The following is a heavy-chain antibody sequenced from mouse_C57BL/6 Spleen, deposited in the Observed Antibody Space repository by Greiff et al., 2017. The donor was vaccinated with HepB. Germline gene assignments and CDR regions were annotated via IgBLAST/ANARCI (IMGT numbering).Heavy chain of an antibody. D-gene: IGHD4-1*02. CDR2: ISDGGSYT. J-gene: IGHJ2*01. V-gene: IGHV5-4*03. Sequence: EVKVVESGGGLVKPGGSLKLSCAASGFTFSSYAMSWVRQTPEKRLEWVATISDGGSYTYYPDNVKGRFTISRDNAKNNLYLQMSHLKSEDTAMYYCASTGTGYYFDYWGQGTTLTVSS. CDR3: ASTGTGYYFDY. CDR1: GFTFSSYA.